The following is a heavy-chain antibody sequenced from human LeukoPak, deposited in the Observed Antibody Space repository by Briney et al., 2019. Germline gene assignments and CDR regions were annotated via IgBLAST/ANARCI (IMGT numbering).Heavy chain of an antibody. CDR1: GFTFSSYS. D-gene: IGHD4-17*01. J-gene: IGHJ6*04. Sequence: GGSLRLSCAASGFTFSSYSMNWVRQAPGKGLEWVSSISSSSSYIYYADSVKGRFTISRDNAKNSLYLQMNSLRAEDTAVYYCARVGNGDYVDYYYYYGMDVWGKGTTVTVSS. V-gene: IGHV3-21*01. CDR2: ISSSSSYI. CDR3: ARVGNGDYVDYYYYYGMDV.